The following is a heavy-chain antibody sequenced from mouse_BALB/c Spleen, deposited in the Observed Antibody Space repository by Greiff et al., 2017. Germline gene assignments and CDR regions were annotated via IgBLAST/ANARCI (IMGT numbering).Heavy chain of an antibody. CDR1: GFSLTSYG. CDR3: ARERDKDYGNYGGFAY. J-gene: IGHJ3*01. CDR2: IWSGGST. D-gene: IGHD2-1*01. Sequence: QVQLQQSGPGLVQPSQSLSITCTVSGFSLTSYGVHWVRQSPGKGLEWLGVIWSGGSTDYNAAFISRLSISKDNSKSQVFFKMNSLQANDTAIYYCARERDKDYGNYGGFAYWGQGTLVTVSA. V-gene: IGHV2-2*02.